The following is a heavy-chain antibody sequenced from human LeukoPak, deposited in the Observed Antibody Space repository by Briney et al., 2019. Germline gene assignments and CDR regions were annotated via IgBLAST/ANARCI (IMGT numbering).Heavy chain of an antibody. V-gene: IGHV1-24*01. CDR3: ARFRLGKHIEVAGIPFDI. CDR2: FDPEDGET. D-gene: IGHD6-19*01. Sequence: ASVKVSCKVSGYILAELSMHWVRQAPGKGLEWMGGFDPEDGETIYAQKFQGRVTMTEDTSTDTAYMELRSLRSDDTASYYCARFRLGKHIEVAGIPFDIWGQGTMVTVSS. J-gene: IGHJ3*02. CDR1: GYILAELS.